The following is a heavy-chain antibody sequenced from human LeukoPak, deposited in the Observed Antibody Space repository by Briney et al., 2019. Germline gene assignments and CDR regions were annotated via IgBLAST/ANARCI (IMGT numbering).Heavy chain of an antibody. CDR3: ARFSWGCSTASCYLTN. Sequence: SETLSLTCTVGGGSLSGHYWGWIRQPPGKGLELVGHIYYTGTTFYNPSLNSRVTITLDTSRNQFSLRLTSVIAADTAVYYCARFSWGCSTASCYLTNWGQGALVTVSS. CDR2: IYYTGTT. D-gene: IGHD2-2*01. J-gene: IGHJ4*02. CDR1: GGSLSGHY. V-gene: IGHV4-59*11.